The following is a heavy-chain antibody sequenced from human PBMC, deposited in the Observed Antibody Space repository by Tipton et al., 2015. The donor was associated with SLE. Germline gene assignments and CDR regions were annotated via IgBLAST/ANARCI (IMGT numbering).Heavy chain of an antibody. D-gene: IGHD2-15*01. Sequence: QLVQSGAEVKKPGESLKISCKGSGYNFTSYWIGWVRQMPGKGLEWMGIIYPGDSDTRYSPSFQGQVTISADKSISTAYLQWSSLKASDTAMYYCARLEYCSGGSCYSFDYWGQGTLVTVSS. CDR2: IYPGDSDT. CDR1: GYNFTSYW. CDR3: ARLEYCSGGSCYSFDY. V-gene: IGHV5-51*03. J-gene: IGHJ4*02.